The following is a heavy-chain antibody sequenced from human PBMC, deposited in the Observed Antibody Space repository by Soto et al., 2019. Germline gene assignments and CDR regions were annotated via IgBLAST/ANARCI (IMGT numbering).Heavy chain of an antibody. CDR1: GYTFTNYG. CDR3: ARPHRAISSTFHFDY. D-gene: IGHD3-16*02. CDR2: ISAHNGNI. V-gene: IGHV1-18*01. Sequence: ASVKVSCKASGYTFTNYGISWVRQAPGQGLEWMGWISAHNGNINYAQKFQGRVTMTTDTSTSTAYLELRSLRSDDTAVYYCARPHRAISSTFHFDYWGQGTLVTVSS. J-gene: IGHJ4*02.